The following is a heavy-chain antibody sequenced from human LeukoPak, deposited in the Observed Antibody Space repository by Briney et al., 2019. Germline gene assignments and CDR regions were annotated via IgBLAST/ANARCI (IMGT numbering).Heavy chain of an antibody. CDR1: GVSFSGYY. J-gene: IGHJ3*02. V-gene: IGHV4-34*01. CDR3: ARGFSSSGWSVDAFDI. Sequence: SETLSLTCAVYGVSFSGYYWSWIRQPPGKGLEWIGEIYHSGSTNYNPSLKSRVTISVDKSKNQFSLKLSSVTAADTAVYYCARGFSSSGWSVDAFDIWGQGTMVTVSS. D-gene: IGHD6-19*01. CDR2: IYHSGST.